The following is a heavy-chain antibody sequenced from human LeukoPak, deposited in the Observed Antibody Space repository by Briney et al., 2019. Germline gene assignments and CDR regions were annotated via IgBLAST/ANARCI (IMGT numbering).Heavy chain of an antibody. J-gene: IGHJ4*02. CDR3: TRDAYNFNDFDY. D-gene: IGHD5-24*01. Sequence: GGSLRLSCAVSEFTFSHFAMHWVRQAPGKGLEWVAVVSSHGNDGYYADSVKGRFTISRNNSKNTLYLQIDSLRAEDTAIYYCTRDAYNFNDFDYWGQGTLVTVSS. CDR1: EFTFSHFA. CDR2: VSSHGNDG. V-gene: IGHV3-30*01.